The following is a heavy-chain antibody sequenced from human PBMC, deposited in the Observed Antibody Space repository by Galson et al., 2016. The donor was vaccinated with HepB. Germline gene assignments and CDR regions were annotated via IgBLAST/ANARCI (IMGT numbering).Heavy chain of an antibody. CDR3: AKDNAAWLVDY. CDR1: GFTFSRYT. J-gene: IGHJ4*02. V-gene: IGHV3-30-3*01. Sequence: SLRLSCAASGFTFSRYTMHWVRQAPGKGLGWVAVISSDGSKEYYADSVKGRFTISRDNSRNTLYLQMNSLRAEDAAVYYCAKDNAAWLVDYWGQGSLVTVSS. CDR2: ISSDGSKE. D-gene: IGHD6-19*01.